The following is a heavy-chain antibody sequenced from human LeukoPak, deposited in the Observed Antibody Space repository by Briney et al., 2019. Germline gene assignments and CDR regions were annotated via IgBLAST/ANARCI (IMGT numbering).Heavy chain of an antibody. Sequence: ASVKVSCKASGYTFTGYDMHWVRQAPGQGLEWMGWINPNSGGTNYAQKFQGRVTMTRDTSISTAYMELSRLRSDDTAVYYCARARGGYYDNSGYMVGYWGQGTLVTVSS. CDR2: INPNSGGT. CDR3: ARARGGYYDNSGYMVGY. D-gene: IGHD3-22*01. J-gene: IGHJ4*02. V-gene: IGHV1-2*02. CDR1: GYTFTGYD.